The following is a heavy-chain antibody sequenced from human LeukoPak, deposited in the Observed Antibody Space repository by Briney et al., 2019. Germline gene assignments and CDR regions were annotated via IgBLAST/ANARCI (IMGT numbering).Heavy chain of an antibody. Sequence: PGGSLRLSCAASGFIFSSYGMHWVRQAPGKGPEWGAFTRYDGSDKYYADSVKGRFTISRDNSKNTLYLQMNSLRAEDTAVYYCAKDLTTVTSQGDYWGQGTLVTVSS. D-gene: IGHD4-17*01. CDR2: TRYDGSDK. CDR1: GFIFSSYG. CDR3: AKDLTTVTSQGDY. J-gene: IGHJ4*02. V-gene: IGHV3-30*02.